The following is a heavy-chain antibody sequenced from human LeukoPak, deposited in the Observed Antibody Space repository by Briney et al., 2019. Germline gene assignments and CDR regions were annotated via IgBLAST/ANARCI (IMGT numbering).Heavy chain of an antibody. CDR2: TTGSGGSK. V-gene: IGHV3-23*01. J-gene: IGHJ4*02. D-gene: IGHD1-7*01. CDR3: ARDAKNYLISRYFDY. CDR1: RFSFSSYA. Sequence: AQSLTLSCAASRFSFSSYAMSWVRQPPRKGLEWVGATTGSGGSKQYAESVKGRFTIYRDNSKNTLYLQMNSLRAEDTAVYYCARDAKNYLISRYFDYWGRGALATVS.